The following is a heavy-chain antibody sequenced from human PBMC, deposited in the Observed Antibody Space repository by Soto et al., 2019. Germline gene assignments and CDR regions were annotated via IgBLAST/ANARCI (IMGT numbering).Heavy chain of an antibody. Sequence: PSETLSLTCTVSGGSISSYSWSWIRQPPGKGLEWIGYIYYIGSPNYNPSLKSGVPISVDTPKNQFSLKLRTVTAADTAVCYCARLTGESGEYGVDYWGQGTLVTVSS. CDR3: ARLTGESGEYGVDY. J-gene: IGHJ4*02. D-gene: IGHD2-21*01. V-gene: IGHV4-59*08. CDR2: IYYIGSP. CDR1: GGSISSYS.